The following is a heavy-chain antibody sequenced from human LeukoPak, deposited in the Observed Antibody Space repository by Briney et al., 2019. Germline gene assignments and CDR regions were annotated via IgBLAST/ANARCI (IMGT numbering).Heavy chain of an antibody. V-gene: IGHV1-2*06. J-gene: IGHJ3*02. CDR3: ARQMVGSQDAFDI. Sequence: GASVKVSCKASGYPFTGYFMHWVRQAPGQGLEWMGRLNPNSGGTNYAQRFQGRVTMTGDTSISTAYMELNRLISDDTAVYYCARQMVGSQDAFDIWGQGTMVTVSS. CDR1: GYPFTGYF. CDR2: LNPNSGGT. D-gene: IGHD2-8*01.